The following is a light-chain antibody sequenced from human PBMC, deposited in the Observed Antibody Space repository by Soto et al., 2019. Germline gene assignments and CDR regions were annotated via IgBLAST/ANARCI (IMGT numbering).Light chain of an antibody. Sequence: QSVLTQPPSASGTPGQRVTISCSGSSSDIGSNTVNWYQQLPGTAPKLLIYSVNQRPSGVPDRFSGSKSGTSASLAISGLQSEDEADFYCAAWDDSLNGWVFGGGTKLT. J-gene: IGLJ3*02. CDR2: SVN. CDR3: AAWDDSLNGWV. CDR1: SSDIGSNT. V-gene: IGLV1-44*01.